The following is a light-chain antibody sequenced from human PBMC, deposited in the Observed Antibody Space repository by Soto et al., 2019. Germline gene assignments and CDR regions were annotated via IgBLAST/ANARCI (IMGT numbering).Light chain of an antibody. CDR1: RSDVGGYNF. CDR3: KSYTSSSLNV. Sequence: QSVLTQPASVSGSPGQSITISWTGTRSDVGGYNFVSWYQHHPGKAPKLMIYEVSNRPSGVSNRFSGSKSGNTASLTISGLQAEDEADYYSKSYTSSSLNVFGSGTKVP. J-gene: IGLJ1*01. V-gene: IGLV2-14*01. CDR2: EVS.